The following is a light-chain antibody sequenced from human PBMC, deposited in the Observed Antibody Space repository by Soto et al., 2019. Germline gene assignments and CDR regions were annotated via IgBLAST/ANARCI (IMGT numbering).Light chain of an antibody. J-gene: IGKJ4*01. CDR1: RSVSSY. CDR3: QQRSNWVS. CDR2: DAS. Sequence: EIVLTQSPATLSLSPGERATLSCRASRSVSSYLAWYQQKPGQAPRLLIYDASNRATGIPARFSGSGSGTDFTLTISSLEPEDFAVYYCQQRSNWVSFGGGTKVDIK. V-gene: IGKV3-11*01.